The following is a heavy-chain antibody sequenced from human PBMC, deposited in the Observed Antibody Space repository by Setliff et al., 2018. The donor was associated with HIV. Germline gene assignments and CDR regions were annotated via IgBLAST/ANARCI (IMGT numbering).Heavy chain of an antibody. CDR1: GGSISSGGYY. V-gene: IGHV4-31*03. D-gene: IGHD3-22*01. CDR3: ARLRITMIMMLNYFDY. CDR2: IYYSGST. J-gene: IGHJ4*02. Sequence: SETLSLTCTVSGGSISSGGYYWSWIRQHPGKGLEWIGYIYYSGSTYYNPSLKSRVTISVDTSKNKFSLRLTSVTAADTAVYFCARLRITMIMMLNYFDYWGQGTLVTVSS.